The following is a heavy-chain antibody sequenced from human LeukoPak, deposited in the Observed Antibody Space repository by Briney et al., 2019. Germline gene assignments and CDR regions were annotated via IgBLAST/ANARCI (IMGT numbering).Heavy chain of an antibody. J-gene: IGHJ4*02. CDR3: ASHAYGSSGYYPGLWDY. CDR1: GGSISSYY. CDR2: IYYGGST. V-gene: IGHV4-59*01. D-gene: IGHD3-22*01. Sequence: SETLSLTCTVSGGSISSYYWSWIRQPPGKGLEWIGYIYYGGSTNYNSSLKSRVTISVDTSKNQFSLKLSSVTAADTAVYYCASHAYGSSGYYPGLWDYWGQGTLVTVSS.